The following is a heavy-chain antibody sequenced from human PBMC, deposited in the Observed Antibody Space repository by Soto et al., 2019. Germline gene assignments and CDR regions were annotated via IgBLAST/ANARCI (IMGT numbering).Heavy chain of an antibody. CDR3: AHRVLRTVFGLVTTTAIYFDF. V-gene: IGHV2-5*02. J-gene: IGHJ4*02. D-gene: IGHD3-3*01. CDR2: IYWDYDK. CDR1: GFSLTTSGVG. Sequence: QITLNESGPTVVSPTETLTLTCRFSGFSLTTSGVGVGWIRQSPGKAPEWLALIYWDYDKRYSASLKSRLTITKDTSKNQVVLTVSDLDPTDTATYYCAHRVLRTVFGLVTTTAIYFDFWGQGTPVAVSS.